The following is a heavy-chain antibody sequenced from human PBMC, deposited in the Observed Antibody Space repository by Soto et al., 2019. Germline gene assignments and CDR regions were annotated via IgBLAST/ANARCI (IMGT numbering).Heavy chain of an antibody. Sequence: SETLSLTCAVSGGSISSGGYSWSWIRQPPGKGLEWIGYMYQSGRTYYNSSLKSRVTISVDRSKNQFSLKLSSVTAADTAMYYCARARYCSGGSCYSDYWGQGILVTVSS. CDR3: ARARYCSGGSCYSDY. J-gene: IGHJ4*02. CDR1: GGSISSGGYS. V-gene: IGHV4-30-2*01. D-gene: IGHD2-15*01. CDR2: MYQSGRT.